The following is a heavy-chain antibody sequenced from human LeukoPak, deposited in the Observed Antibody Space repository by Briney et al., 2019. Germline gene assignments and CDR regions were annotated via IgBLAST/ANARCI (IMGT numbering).Heavy chain of an antibody. D-gene: IGHD5-18*01. CDR1: GFTFSSYS. CDR3: ARVRLPPYYYYFYYMDV. CDR2: INHSGTT. Sequence: GSLRLSCAASGFTFSSYSVNWVRQPPGKGLEWIGEINHSGTTDYNPSLQSRVTISLDTSKNQFSLKVTSVTAADTAVYYCARVRLPPYYYYFYYMDVWGTGTTVTVSS. V-gene: IGHV4-34*01. J-gene: IGHJ6*03.